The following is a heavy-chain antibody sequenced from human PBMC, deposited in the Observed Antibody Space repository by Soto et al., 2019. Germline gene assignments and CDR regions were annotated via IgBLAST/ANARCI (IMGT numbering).Heavy chain of an antibody. CDR1: GFTFSTYG. CDR3: ASMYYDILTGSGGPFGY. V-gene: IGHV3-30*03. D-gene: IGHD3-9*01. CDR2: ISYDGSNK. Sequence: VGSLRLSCAASGFTFSTYGMHWVRQAPGKGLEWVAVISYDGSNKYYADSVKCRFTISRDNSKNTLYLQMNSLRAEDTTLYYWASMYYDILTGSGGPFGYWGQGTLVTVCS. J-gene: IGHJ4*02.